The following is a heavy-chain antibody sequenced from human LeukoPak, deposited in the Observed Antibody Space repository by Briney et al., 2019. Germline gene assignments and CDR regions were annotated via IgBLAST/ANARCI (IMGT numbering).Heavy chain of an antibody. Sequence: ASVKVSCKASGYTFTSYGISWVRQAPGQGLEWMGWISAYNGNTNYAQKLQGRVTMTTDTSTSTAYMELRSLRSDDTAVYHCARGGVPYSGSYFDWFDPWGQGTLVTVSS. D-gene: IGHD1-26*01. CDR1: GYTFTSYG. J-gene: IGHJ5*02. V-gene: IGHV1-18*01. CDR3: ARGGVPYSGSYFDWFDP. CDR2: ISAYNGNT.